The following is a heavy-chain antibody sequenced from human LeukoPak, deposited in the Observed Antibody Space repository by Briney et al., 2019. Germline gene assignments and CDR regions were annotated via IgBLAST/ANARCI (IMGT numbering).Heavy chain of an antibody. CDR3: AKDFVVRGGSWYSLNYYYYGMDV. V-gene: IGHV3-9*01. D-gene: IGHD6-13*01. CDR1: GFTFDDYA. Sequence: PGRSLRLSCAASGFTFDDYAMHWVRQAPGKGLEWVSGISWNSGSIGYADSVKGRFTISRDNAKNSLYLQMNSLRAEDTALYYCAKDFVVRGGSWYSLNYYYYGMDVWGQGTTVTVSS. CDR2: ISWNSGSI. J-gene: IGHJ6*02.